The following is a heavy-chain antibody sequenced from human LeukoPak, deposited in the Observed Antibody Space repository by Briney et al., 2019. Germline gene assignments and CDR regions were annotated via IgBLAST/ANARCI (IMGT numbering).Heavy chain of an antibody. CDR3: ARDTAVAIPFDY. J-gene: IGHJ4*02. V-gene: IGHV4-59*01. Sequence: SETLSLTCTVSGGSISSYYWSWIRQPPGKGLEWIGYIYYSGSTNYNPSLKSRVTISVDTSKNQFSLGLSSVTAADTAVYYCARDTAVAIPFDYWGQGTLVTVSS. D-gene: IGHD6-19*01. CDR1: GGSISSYY. CDR2: IYYSGST.